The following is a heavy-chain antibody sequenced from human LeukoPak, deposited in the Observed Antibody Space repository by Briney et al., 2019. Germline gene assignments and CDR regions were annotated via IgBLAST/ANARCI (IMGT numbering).Heavy chain of an antibody. V-gene: IGHV3-23*01. CDR2: ISGSGGST. CDR3: ATLKPPSGGSGGGAFDI. CDR1: GFTFSSYA. J-gene: IGHJ3*02. D-gene: IGHD3-10*01. Sequence: GGSLRLSCAASGFTFSSYAMSWVRQAPGKGLEWVSAISGSGGSTYYADSVKGRFTISRDNSKNTLYLQMNSLRAEDMAVYYCATLKPPSGGSGGGAFDIWGQGTMVTVSS.